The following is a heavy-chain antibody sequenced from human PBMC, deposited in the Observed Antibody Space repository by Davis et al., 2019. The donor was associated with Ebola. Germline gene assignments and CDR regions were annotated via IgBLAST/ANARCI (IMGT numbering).Heavy chain of an antibody. V-gene: IGHV3-7*01. CDR2: IKQDGSEK. Sequence: GGSLRLSCAASGFTFSSYWMSWVRQAPGKGLEWVANIKQDGSEKYYVDSVKGRFTISRDNAKNSLYLQMNSLRAEDTAVYYCASGLNTYYYGSGSYYSNYYYYGMDIWGQGTTVTVSS. D-gene: IGHD3-10*01. J-gene: IGHJ6*02. CDR3: ASGLNTYYYGSGSYYSNYYYYGMDI. CDR1: GFTFSSYW.